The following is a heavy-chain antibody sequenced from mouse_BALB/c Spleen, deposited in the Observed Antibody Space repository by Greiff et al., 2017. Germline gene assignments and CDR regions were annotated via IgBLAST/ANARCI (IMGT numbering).Heavy chain of an antibody. CDR3: ARSGNYRNDGRQMWDY. CDR2: IDPANGNT. J-gene: IGHJ4*01. Sequence: EVQLQQSGAELVKPGASVKLSCTASGFNIKDTYMHWVKQRPEQGLEWIGRIDPANGNTKYDPKFQGKATITADTSSNTAYMQLSSLASEDSAVYYCARSGNYRNDGRQMWDYWGQGTSVTVSS. CDR1: GFNIKDTY. V-gene: IGHV14-3*02. D-gene: IGHD2-14*01.